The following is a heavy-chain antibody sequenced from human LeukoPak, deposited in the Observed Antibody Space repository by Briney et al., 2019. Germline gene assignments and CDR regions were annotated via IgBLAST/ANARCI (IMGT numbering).Heavy chain of an antibody. CDR1: GFIFSTYW. D-gene: IGHD3-10*01. CDR3: ARGSGYNWFDS. J-gene: IGHJ5*01. Sequence: GGSLRLSCAASGFIFSTYWMSWVRQAPGKGLEWVANIKQDGSEKHYVDSVKGRFTISRDNAKNSLYLQMSSLRAEDTAVYYCARGSGYNWFDSWGQGSLVTVSS. CDR2: IKQDGSEK. V-gene: IGHV3-7*01.